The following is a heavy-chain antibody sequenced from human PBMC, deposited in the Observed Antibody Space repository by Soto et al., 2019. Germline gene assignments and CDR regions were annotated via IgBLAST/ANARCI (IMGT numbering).Heavy chain of an antibody. CDR3: ARHSSSYYYDSRGPRGSFDI. Sequence: SETLSLTCTVSGGSISSSSYYWGWIRQPPGKGLEWIGSIYYSGSTYYTPSLKSRVTISVDTSKNQFPLKLSSVTAADTALYYCARHSSSYYYDSRGPRGSFDILGQGTMVTVSS. CDR2: IYYSGST. D-gene: IGHD3-22*01. CDR1: GGSISSSSYY. J-gene: IGHJ3*02. V-gene: IGHV4-39*01.